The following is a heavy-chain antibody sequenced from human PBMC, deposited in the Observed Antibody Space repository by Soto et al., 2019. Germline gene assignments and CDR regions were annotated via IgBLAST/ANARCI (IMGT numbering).Heavy chain of an antibody. CDR1: GGTFSSYA. CDR2: IIPIFGTA. CDR3: AREGDPYCSGGSCPIAY. V-gene: IGHV1-69*13. J-gene: IGHJ4*02. Sequence: SVKVSCKASGGTFSSYAISWVRQAPGQGLEWMGGIIPIFGTANYAQKFQGRVTITADESTSTAYMELSSLRSEDTAVYYCAREGDPYCSGGSCPIAYWGQGTLVTVSS. D-gene: IGHD2-15*01.